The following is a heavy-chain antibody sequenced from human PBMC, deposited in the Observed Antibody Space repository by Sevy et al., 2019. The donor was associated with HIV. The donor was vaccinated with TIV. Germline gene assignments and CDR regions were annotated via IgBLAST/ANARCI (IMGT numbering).Heavy chain of an antibody. V-gene: IGHV3-23*01. CDR2: ISGSGGST. CDR1: GLTFSSYA. Sequence: GGSLRLSCAASGLTFSSYAMSWVRQAPGKGLEWVSAISGSGGSTYYADSVKGRFTISRDNSKNTLYLQMNSLRAEDTAVYYCAKDLNQMTNFDYWGQGTLVTVSS. CDR3: AKDLNQMTNFDY. J-gene: IGHJ4*02. D-gene: IGHD4-17*01.